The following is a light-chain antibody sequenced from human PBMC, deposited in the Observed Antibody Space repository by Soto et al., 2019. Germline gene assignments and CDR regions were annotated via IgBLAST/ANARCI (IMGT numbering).Light chain of an antibody. V-gene: IGLV1-40*01. CDR2: VNI. CDR3: QSYDSSLSVV. J-gene: IGLJ2*01. CDR1: SSNIGAGYD. Sequence: QSVLTQPPSVSGAPGQRVTISCTGSSSNIGAGYDVHWYQQLPGTAPKLLIYVNINRPSGVPDLFSGSKSGTSASLAITGLQAEDEADYYCQSYDSSLSVVFGGGTKLTVL.